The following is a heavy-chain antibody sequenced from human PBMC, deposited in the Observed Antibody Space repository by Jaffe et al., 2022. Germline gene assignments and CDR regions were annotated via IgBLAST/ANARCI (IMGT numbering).Heavy chain of an antibody. V-gene: IGHV5-51*01. CDR3: ARHIPLSGDYIWGSYRYGLSLDY. Sequence: EVQLVQSGAEVKKPGESLKISCKGSGYSFTSYWIGWVRQMPGKGLEWMGIIYPGDSDTRYSPSFQGQVTISADKSISTAYLQWSSLKASDTAMYYCARHIPLSGDYIWGSYRYGLSLDYWGQGTLVTVSS. CDR1: GYSFTSYW. J-gene: IGHJ4*02. D-gene: IGHD3-16*02. CDR2: IYPGDSDT.